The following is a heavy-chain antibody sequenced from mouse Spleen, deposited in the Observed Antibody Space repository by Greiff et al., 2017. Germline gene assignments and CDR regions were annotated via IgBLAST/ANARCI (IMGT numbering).Heavy chain of an antibody. Sequence: EVQLQESGGGLVQPGGSLSLSCAASGFTFTDYYMSWVRQPPGKALEWLGFIRNKANGYTTEYSASVKGRFTISRDNSQSILYLQMNALRAEDSATYYCARYRTMITPYAMDYWGQGTSVTVSS. J-gene: IGHJ4*01. V-gene: IGHV7-3*01. D-gene: IGHD2-4*01. CDR1: GFTFTDYY. CDR2: IRNKANGYTT. CDR3: ARYRTMITPYAMDY.